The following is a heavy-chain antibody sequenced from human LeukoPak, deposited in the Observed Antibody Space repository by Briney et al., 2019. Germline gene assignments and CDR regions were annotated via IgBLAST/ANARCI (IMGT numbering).Heavy chain of an antibody. Sequence: SDTLSLTCSVSGASVRSHYWTWIPQPPGKGLEWMGYVYYSGSANYNPSLQSRVTISLATSKNQLSLKLTSLTAADTAVYYGTRVRSGPGGWFDPWGQGTLVTVSS. V-gene: IGHV4-59*02. D-gene: IGHD2-8*02. J-gene: IGHJ5*02. CDR3: TRVRSGPGGWFDP. CDR1: GASVRSHY. CDR2: VYYSGSA.